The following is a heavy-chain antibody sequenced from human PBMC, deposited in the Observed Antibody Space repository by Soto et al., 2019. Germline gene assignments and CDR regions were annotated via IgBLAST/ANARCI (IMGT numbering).Heavy chain of an antibody. V-gene: IGHV4-31*03. CDR3: ARTDNRGYSFEH. D-gene: IGHD3-22*01. CDR2: IYYSGTT. Sequence: QVQLQESGPGLVQPSQTLSLSCTVSGGSITSGAYYWSWIRQHPGKGLEWIGYIYYSGTTYYNPSLKSRLTISLDTSRNQFSLEVNSVSAADTAVYYCARTDNRGYSFEHWGQGTLVTVSS. J-gene: IGHJ4*02. CDR1: GGSITSGAYY.